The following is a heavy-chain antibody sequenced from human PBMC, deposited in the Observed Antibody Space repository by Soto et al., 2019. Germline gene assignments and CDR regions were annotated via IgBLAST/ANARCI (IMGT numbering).Heavy chain of an antibody. V-gene: IGHV3-13*04. CDR2: IGVAGDT. CDR3: ARDRGYCTSTNCEQAFDI. D-gene: IGHD2-2*01. CDR1: GFTFSTYD. J-gene: IGHJ3*02. Sequence: EVQLVESGGGLVQPGGSLRLSCAASGFTFSTYDMYWVRQGAGKGLECVSSIGVAGDTYYAGSGKGRFTISRENAKNSLYRQRNRLTAGDTAVYYCARDRGYCTSTNCEQAFDIWGQGTMVTVSS.